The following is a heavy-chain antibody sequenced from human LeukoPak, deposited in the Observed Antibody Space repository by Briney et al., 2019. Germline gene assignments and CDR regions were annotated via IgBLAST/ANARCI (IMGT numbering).Heavy chain of an antibody. Sequence: PSETLSLTCTVSGGSISSGGYYWSWIRQHPGKGLEWIGYIYYSGSTYYNPSLKSRVTISVDTSKNQFSLKLSSVTAADTAVYYCARYDSGTMFDYWGQGTLVTVSS. V-gene: IGHV4-31*03. CDR3: ARYDSGTMFDY. CDR2: IYYSGST. CDR1: GGSISSGGYY. D-gene: IGHD1/OR15-1a*01. J-gene: IGHJ4*02.